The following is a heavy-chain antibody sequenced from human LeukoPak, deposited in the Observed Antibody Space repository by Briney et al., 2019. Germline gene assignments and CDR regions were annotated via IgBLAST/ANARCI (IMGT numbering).Heavy chain of an antibody. V-gene: IGHV4-31*03. CDR1: GGSISSGGYY. J-gene: IGHJ5*02. Sequence: SQTLSLTCTVSGGSISSGGYYWSWIRQHPGKGLEWIGYIYNSGSTYYNPSLKRRATISVDTSKNQFSLKLSSVTAADTAVYYCARDYGGNSCWFDPWGQGTLVTVSS. D-gene: IGHD4-23*01. CDR3: ARDYGGNSCWFDP. CDR2: IYNSGST.